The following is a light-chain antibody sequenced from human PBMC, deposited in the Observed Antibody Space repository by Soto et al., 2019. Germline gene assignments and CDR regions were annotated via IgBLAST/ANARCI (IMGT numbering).Light chain of an antibody. CDR1: QSISSW. V-gene: IGKV1-5*01. CDR2: DAS. Sequence: GDRVTITCRASQSISSWLAWYQQKPGKAPKLLIYDASSVESGVPSRFSGSGSGTEFTLTISSLQPDDFATYYCQQYNSYPWTFGQGTKVEIK. J-gene: IGKJ1*01. CDR3: QQYNSYPWT.